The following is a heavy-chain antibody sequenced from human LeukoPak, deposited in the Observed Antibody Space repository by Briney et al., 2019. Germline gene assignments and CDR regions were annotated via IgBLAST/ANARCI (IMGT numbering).Heavy chain of an antibody. J-gene: IGHJ4*02. Sequence: PGGSLRLSCAASGFTFSTYNMNWVRQAPGKGLEWVSSITSSSSYTFYADSVKGRFTISRDNAKNSLYLQMNSLRAEDTAVYYCARVADLWIDYWGQGTLVTVSS. CDR1: GFTFSTYN. V-gene: IGHV3-21*01. D-gene: IGHD3-10*01. CDR2: ITSSSSYT. CDR3: ARVADLWIDY.